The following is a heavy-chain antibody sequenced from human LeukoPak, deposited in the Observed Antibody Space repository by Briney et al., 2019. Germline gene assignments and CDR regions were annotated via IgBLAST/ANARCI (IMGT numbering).Heavy chain of an antibody. CDR1: GFTFRTYE. J-gene: IGHJ4*02. Sequence: PGGSLRLSCAASGFTFRTYEMNWVRQAPGKGLEWVSYINTGTTIYYADSVKGRFTISRDNAKNSLYLQMNSLRAEDTAVYYCARGSCRGGSCYSCNHWGQGTLVTVSS. CDR3: ARGSCRGGSCYSCNH. CDR2: INTGTTI. D-gene: IGHD2-15*01. V-gene: IGHV3-48*03.